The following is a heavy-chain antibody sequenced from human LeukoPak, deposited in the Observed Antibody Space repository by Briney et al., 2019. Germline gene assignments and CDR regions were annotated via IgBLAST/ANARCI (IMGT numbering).Heavy chain of an antibody. CDR1: GFTFSNYE. CDR2: ISSSGRTI. J-gene: IGHJ4*02. Sequence: GGSLRLSCAASGFTFSNYEMNWVRQAPGKGLEWVSHISSSGRTINYADSVKGRFTISRDNAKKSLHLQMNSLRVEDTAVYYCATRRGYYWGQGTLVTVSS. V-gene: IGHV3-48*03. CDR3: ATRRGYY.